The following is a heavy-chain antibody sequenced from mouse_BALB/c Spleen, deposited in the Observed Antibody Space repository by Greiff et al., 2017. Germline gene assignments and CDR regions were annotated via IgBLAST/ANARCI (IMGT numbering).Heavy chain of an antibody. J-gene: IGHJ4*01. CDR3: ARHNDGYYDYAMDY. V-gene: IGHV5-12-2*01. CDR1: GFTFSSYT. Sequence: EVQRVESGGGLVQPGGSLKLSCAASGFTFSSYTMSWVRQTPEKRLEWVAYISNGGGSTYYPDTVKGRFTISRDNAKNTLYLQMSSLKSEDTAMYYCARHNDGYYDYAMDYWGQGTSVTVSS. D-gene: IGHD2-3*01. CDR2: ISNGGGST.